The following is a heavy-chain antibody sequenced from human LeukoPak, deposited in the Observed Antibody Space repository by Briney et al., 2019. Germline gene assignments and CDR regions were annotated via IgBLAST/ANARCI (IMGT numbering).Heavy chain of an antibody. Sequence: GGSLRLSCAASGFTFSSYSMNWVRQAPGKGLEWVSSIGSSSSYIYYADSVKGRFTISRDNAKNSLYLQMNSLRAEDTAVYYCARDPDVGWNWFDPWGQGTLVTVSS. CDR2: IGSSSSYI. D-gene: IGHD1-14*01. CDR3: ARDPDVGWNWFDP. V-gene: IGHV3-21*01. J-gene: IGHJ5*02. CDR1: GFTFSSYS.